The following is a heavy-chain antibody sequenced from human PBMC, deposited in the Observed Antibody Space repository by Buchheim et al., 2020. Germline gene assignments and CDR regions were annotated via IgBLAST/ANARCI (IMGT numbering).Heavy chain of an antibody. J-gene: IGHJ4*02. Sequence: QVQLQESGPGLVKPSQTLSLTCTVSGGSISSGGYYWSWIRQHPGKGLEWIGYIYYSGSTYYKPSLKSRVTISGDPAKNQLSLKLSSVTAADTAVYYCARDSTRSFNYYDSSGLDYWGQGTL. CDR1: GGSISSGGYY. V-gene: IGHV4-31*03. CDR3: ARDSTRSFNYYDSSGLDY. D-gene: IGHD3-22*01. CDR2: IYYSGST.